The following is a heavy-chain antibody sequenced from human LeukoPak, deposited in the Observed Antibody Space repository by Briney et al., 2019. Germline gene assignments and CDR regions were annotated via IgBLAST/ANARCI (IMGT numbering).Heavy chain of an antibody. D-gene: IGHD3-16*01. CDR2: ISSSGTTL. CDR1: GFTFSSYE. CDR3: ARDSLASDY. J-gene: IGHJ4*02. V-gene: IGHV3-48*03. Sequence: GGSLRLSCAASGFTFSSYEMNWVRQAPGKGLEWVSYISSSGTTLYYADSVKGRFTISRDNAKNSLYLQMNSLRAEDTAIYSCARDSLASDYWGQGTLVTVSS.